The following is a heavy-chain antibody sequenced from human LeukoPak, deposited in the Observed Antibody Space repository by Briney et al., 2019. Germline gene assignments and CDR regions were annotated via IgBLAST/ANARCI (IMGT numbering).Heavy chain of an antibody. CDR2: INPNSGGT. V-gene: IGHV1-2*02. Sequence: ASVKVSCKASGYTFTGYYMHWVRQAPGQVLEWMGWINPNSGGTNYAQKFQGRVTMTRDTSISTAYMELSRLRSDDTAVYYCARGITIFGVVIPGGYWGQGTLVTVSS. D-gene: IGHD3-3*01. CDR3: ARGITIFGVVIPGGY. CDR1: GYTFTGYY. J-gene: IGHJ4*02.